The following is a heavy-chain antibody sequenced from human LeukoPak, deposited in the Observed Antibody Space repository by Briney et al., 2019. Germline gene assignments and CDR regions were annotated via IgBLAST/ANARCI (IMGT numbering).Heavy chain of an antibody. J-gene: IGHJ4*02. CDR1: GSTFTNYA. CDR2: FSGGGSRL. V-gene: IGHV3-23*01. D-gene: IGHD3-10*01. CDR3: AKAPYYYGSGSYYSNYPYFDY. Sequence: PGGSLRSSCGALGSTFTNYATSWVRQAPGKGLGWGSGFSGGGSRLYNADSVKGRFPISRDNSKNTLYLQMNNLRAEDTALYYCAKAPYYYGSGSYYSNYPYFDYWGQGTLVTVSS.